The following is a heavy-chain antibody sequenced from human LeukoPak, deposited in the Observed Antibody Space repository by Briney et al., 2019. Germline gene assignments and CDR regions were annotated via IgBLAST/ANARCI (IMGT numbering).Heavy chain of an antibody. CDR1: GYTLTELS. CDR3: ATGEEAYCGGECYSDAFDI. Sequence: ASVKVSCKVSGYTLTELSMHWVRQAPGKGLEWMGGFDPEDGETIYAQKFQGRVTMTEDTSTDTAYMELSSLRSEDTAVYYCATGEEAYCGGECYSDAFDIWGQGTVVTLSS. J-gene: IGHJ3*02. V-gene: IGHV1-24*01. CDR2: FDPEDGET. D-gene: IGHD2-21*01.